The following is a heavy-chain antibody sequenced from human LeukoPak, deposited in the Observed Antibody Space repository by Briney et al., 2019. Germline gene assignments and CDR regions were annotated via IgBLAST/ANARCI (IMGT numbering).Heavy chain of an antibody. CDR2: IYHSGST. Sequence: SETLSLTCTVSGYSISSGYYWAWIRQPPGKGLEWIGSIYHSGSTYYNPSLKSRVTISVDKSKNQVSLKLNSVTAADTAVYYCARALGAFDIWGQGTMVTVSS. CDR3: ARALGAFDI. J-gene: IGHJ3*02. CDR1: GYSISSGYY. V-gene: IGHV4-38-2*02.